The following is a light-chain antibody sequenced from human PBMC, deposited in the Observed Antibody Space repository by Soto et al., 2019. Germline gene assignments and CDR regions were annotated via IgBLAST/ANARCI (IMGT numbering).Light chain of an antibody. Sequence: DIQMTQSPSSLFASVGDRVAITCRASQNIRNYLNWYQQKPGKAPRVLIYGAASLQSGVPSRFSGSGSGTNFSLTINSLQPEDYATYYCQQSYNIQALTFGGGTKVDIK. CDR1: QNIRNY. J-gene: IGKJ4*01. CDR3: QQSYNIQALT. V-gene: IGKV1-39*01. CDR2: GAA.